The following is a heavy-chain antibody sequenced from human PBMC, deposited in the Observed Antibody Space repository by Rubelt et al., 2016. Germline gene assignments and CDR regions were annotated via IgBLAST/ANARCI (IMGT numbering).Heavy chain of an antibody. V-gene: IGHV1-18*01. D-gene: IGHD3-3*01. CDR3: ARNGITSGMDV. CDR1: GYTFTSYG. J-gene: IGHJ6*02. CDR2: ISVYNGNT. Sequence: QVQLVQSGAEVKKPGASVKVSCKASGYTFTSYGISWVRQAPGQGIEWMGWISVYNGNTNFAQRLKCRVTMTTGTPTSTAYMVLRSLRSADTAVYYCARNGITSGMDVWGQGTTVTVSS.